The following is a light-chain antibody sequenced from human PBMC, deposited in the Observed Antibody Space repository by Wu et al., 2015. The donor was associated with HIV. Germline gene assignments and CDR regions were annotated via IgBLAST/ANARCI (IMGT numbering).Light chain of an antibody. CDR3: QQYNNWPRT. Sequence: EIVMTQSPATLSVSPGDSATLSCRASQSVSTNLAWYQQKPGQAPRLLIYGASTRATGFPARFGGNGSGTEFTLTINNMQSEDFAAYYCQQYNNWPRTFGQGTKVEIK. CDR2: GAS. CDR1: QSVSTN. J-gene: IGKJ1*01. V-gene: IGKV3-15*01.